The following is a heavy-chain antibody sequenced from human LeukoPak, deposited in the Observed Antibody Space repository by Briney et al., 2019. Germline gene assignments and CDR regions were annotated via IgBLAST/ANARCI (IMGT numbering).Heavy chain of an antibody. CDR1: GYTFTSYG. J-gene: IGHJ6*02. D-gene: IGHD1-26*01. CDR2: ISAYNGNT. V-gene: IGHV1-18*01. CDR3: ARDGRIVGATTHYYYGMDV. Sequence: ASVKVSCKASGYTFTSYGISWVRQAPGQGLEWMGRISAYNGNTNYAQKLQGRVTMTTDTSTSTAYMELRSLRSDDTAVYYCARDGRIVGATTHYYYGMDVWGQGATVTVSS.